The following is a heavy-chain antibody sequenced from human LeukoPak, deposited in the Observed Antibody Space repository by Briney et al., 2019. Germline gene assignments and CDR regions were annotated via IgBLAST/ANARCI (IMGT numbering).Heavy chain of an antibody. D-gene: IGHD2-2*01. CDR1: GGSISSGDYY. J-gene: IGHJ3*02. CDR2: IYYSGST. Sequence: PSQTLSLTCTVSGGSISSGDYYWNWIRQPPGKGLEWIGYIYYSGSTYYNPSLKSRVTISVDTSKNQFSLKLSSVTAADTAVYYCASGFACSSTSCHLASPWIKVSRDAFDIWGQGTMATVSS. CDR3: ASGFACSSTSCHLASPWIKVSRDAFDI. V-gene: IGHV4-30-4*08.